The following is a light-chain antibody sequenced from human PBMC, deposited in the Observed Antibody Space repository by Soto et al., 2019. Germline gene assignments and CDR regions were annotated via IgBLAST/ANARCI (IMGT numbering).Light chain of an antibody. J-gene: IGKJ5*01. Sequence: VLNQSPGTLSLSPGERATLSCRASQNIGSNFLAWYQQRPGQAPRLLIYGASSRATGIPDRFSVSGSGTDFTLTISRLEPEDFAVYYCQQYGRSPPITFSQGTLLEI. CDR2: GAS. CDR3: QQYGRSPPIT. V-gene: IGKV3-20*01. CDR1: QNIGSNF.